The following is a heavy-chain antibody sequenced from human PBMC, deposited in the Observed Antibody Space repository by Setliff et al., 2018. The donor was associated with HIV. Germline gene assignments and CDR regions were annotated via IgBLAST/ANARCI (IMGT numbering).Heavy chain of an antibody. CDR3: CSGWYYFDY. V-gene: IGHV3-74*01. CDR2: ISGDGSTI. J-gene: IGHJ4*02. CDR1: GFTLSGYW. D-gene: IGHD6-19*01. Sequence: GGSLRLSCAASGFTLSGYWMHWVRQAPGKGLVWVSRISGDGSTIDYADSVKGRFTISRDNANNMLYLQMNSLRAEDTAVYYCCSGWYYFDYWGQGTLVTVSS.